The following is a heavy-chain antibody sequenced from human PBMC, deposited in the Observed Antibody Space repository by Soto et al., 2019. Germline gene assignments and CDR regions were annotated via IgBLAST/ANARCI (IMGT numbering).Heavy chain of an antibody. D-gene: IGHD6-6*01. CDR1: GGTFSSYT. V-gene: IGHV1-69*02. J-gene: IGHJ6*03. CDR3: ARGAARLYYYYYYMDV. CDR2: IIPILGIA. Sequence: QVQLVQSGAEVKKPGSSVKVSCKASGGTFSSYTISWVRQAPGQGLEWMGRIIPILGIANYAQKFQGRVTITADKSTSTADMELSSLRSEDTAVYYCARGAARLYYYYYYMDVWGKGTTVTVSS.